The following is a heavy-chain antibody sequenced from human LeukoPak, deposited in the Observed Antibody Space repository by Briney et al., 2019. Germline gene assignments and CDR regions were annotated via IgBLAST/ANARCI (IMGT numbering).Heavy chain of an antibody. CDR3: ARAEKPPYYGSGSYYFDY. J-gene: IGHJ4*02. D-gene: IGHD3-10*01. Sequence: GGSLRLSCAVSGFTVSSNSMSWVRQAPGKGLEWVSVIYSGGSTYYADSVKGRFTISRDNSKNTLYLQMNSLRAEDTAVYYCARAEKPPYYGSGSYYFDYWGQGTLVTVSS. CDR1: GFTVSSNS. V-gene: IGHV3-66*01. CDR2: IYSGGST.